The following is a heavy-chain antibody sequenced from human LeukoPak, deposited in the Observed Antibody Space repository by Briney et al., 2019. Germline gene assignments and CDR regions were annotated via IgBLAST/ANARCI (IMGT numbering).Heavy chain of an antibody. D-gene: IGHD7-27*01. CDR3: TRGPLGTGEIDC. CDR1: GYTFSSYW. CDR2: IISDASST. J-gene: IGHJ4*02. V-gene: IGHV3-74*01. Sequence: GGSLRLSCAASGYTFSSYWMHWVRQAPGKGLFWVSRIISDASSTLYADSVKGRFTISRDNAKSTLYLQMNSLTVEDTGVYYCTRGPLGTGEIDCWGQGTLVTVSS.